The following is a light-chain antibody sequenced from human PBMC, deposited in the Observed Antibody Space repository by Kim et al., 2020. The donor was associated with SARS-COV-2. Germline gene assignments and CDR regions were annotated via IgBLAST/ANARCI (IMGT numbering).Light chain of an antibody. Sequence: QKVTLFCSGSSSNIGNNDVTWYQQLPGTAPKLLIYDNDKRPPGIPDRFSGSKSGTSATLAITGLQTGDEADYYCATWDHSLNVYVVFGGGTQLTVL. V-gene: IGLV1-51*01. J-gene: IGLJ2*01. CDR3: ATWDHSLNVYVV. CDR1: SSNIGNND. CDR2: DND.